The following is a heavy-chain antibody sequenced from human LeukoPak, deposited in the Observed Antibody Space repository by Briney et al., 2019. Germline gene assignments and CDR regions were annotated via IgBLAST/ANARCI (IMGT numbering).Heavy chain of an antibody. V-gene: IGHV3-21*01. CDR2: ISTGSSFI. J-gene: IGHJ4*02. D-gene: IGHD3-22*01. CDR3: ARTDYYDKSIDY. Sequence: AGGPLRFSCAAPGFTFSSYSMNWVRKAQGKGLKWVSSISTGSSFIYYADSVKGRFTISRDIAKNSLYLQMNSLRAEDTAVYYCARTDYYDKSIDYWGQGTLVTVSS. CDR1: GFTFSSYS.